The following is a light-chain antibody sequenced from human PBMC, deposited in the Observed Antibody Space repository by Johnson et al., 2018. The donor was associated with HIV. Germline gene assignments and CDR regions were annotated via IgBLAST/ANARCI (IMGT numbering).Light chain of an antibody. CDR2: DNN. CDR3: GTWDSSLRGGV. Sequence: QSVLTQPPSVSAAPGQKVTISCSGSSSNIGNNYVSWYQQLPGTAPKLLIYDNNKRPSGIPDRSSGSKSGTSATLGITGLQTGDEADYYCGTWDSSLRGGVFGTGTRVT. CDR1: SSNIGNNY. J-gene: IGLJ1*01. V-gene: IGLV1-51*01.